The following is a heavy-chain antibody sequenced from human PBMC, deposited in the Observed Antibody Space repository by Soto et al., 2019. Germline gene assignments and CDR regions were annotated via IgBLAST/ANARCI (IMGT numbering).Heavy chain of an antibody. CDR2: ISSSSSYT. J-gene: IGHJ2*01. CDR3: ARVVAGDWYFDL. Sequence: QVQLVESGGGLVKPGGSLRLSCAASGFTFSDYYMSWIRQAPGKGLEWVSYISSSSSYTNYADSVKGRFTISRDNAKNSLYLQMNSLRAEDTAVYYCARVVAGDWYFDLWGRGTLVTVSS. CDR1: GFTFSDYY. D-gene: IGHD6-19*01. V-gene: IGHV3-11*05.